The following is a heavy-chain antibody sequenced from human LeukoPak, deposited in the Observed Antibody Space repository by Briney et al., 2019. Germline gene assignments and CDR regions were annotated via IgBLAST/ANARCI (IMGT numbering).Heavy chain of an antibody. V-gene: IGHV3-21*01. Sequence: GGSLRLSCAASGFTFSSYSVNWVRRAPGKGLEWVSSISSSSSYIYYADSVKGRFTISRDNAKNSLYLQMNSLRAEDTAVYYCASLHRYCSSTSCYTGHFDYWGQGTLVTVSS. J-gene: IGHJ4*02. CDR3: ASLHRYCSSTSCYTGHFDY. D-gene: IGHD2-2*02. CDR1: GFTFSSYS. CDR2: ISSSSSYI.